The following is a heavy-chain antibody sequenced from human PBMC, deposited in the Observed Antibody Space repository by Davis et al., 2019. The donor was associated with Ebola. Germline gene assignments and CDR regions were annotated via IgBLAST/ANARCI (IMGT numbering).Heavy chain of an antibody. V-gene: IGHV4-34*01. CDR3: ARGPESCRSFSCPYYFDS. D-gene: IGHD2-2*01. CDR2: INHSGST. Sequence: SETLSLTCAVYGGSFSGYYWSWIRQPPGKGLEWIGEINHSGSTNYNPSLKSRVTISVDTSKNQFSLKLSSVTAADTAVYYCARGPESCRSFSCPYYFDSWGQGTLVAVSS. CDR1: GGSFSGYY. J-gene: IGHJ4*02.